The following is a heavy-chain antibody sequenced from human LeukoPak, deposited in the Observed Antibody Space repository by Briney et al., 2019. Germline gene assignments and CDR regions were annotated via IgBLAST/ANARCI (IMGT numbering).Heavy chain of an antibody. V-gene: IGHV6-1*01. J-gene: IGHJ5*02. CDR2: TYYRSKWNS. Sequence: TSQTLSLTCAISGDSVSSNSASWKWIRQSPSRGLEWLGRTYYRSKWNSDYAVSVKSRITINPDTSKNQFSLHLNSVTPEDTAVYYCARDPDSSYEWGPFDPWGQGTLVTVSS. D-gene: IGHD1-26*01. CDR1: GDSVSSNSAS. CDR3: ARDPDSSYEWGPFDP.